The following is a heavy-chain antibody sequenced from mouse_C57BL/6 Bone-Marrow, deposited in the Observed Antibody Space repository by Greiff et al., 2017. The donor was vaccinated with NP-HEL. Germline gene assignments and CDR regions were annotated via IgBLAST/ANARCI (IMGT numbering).Heavy chain of an antibody. CDR3: ARGTTVVATPYYAMDY. CDR2: IDPNSGGT. CDR1: GYTFTSYW. V-gene: IGHV1-72*01. Sequence: VQLQQPGAELVKPGASVKLSCKASGYTFTSYWMHWVKQRPGRGLEWIGRIDPNSGGTKYNEKFKSKATLTVDKPSSTAYMQLSSLTSEDSAVYYCARGTTVVATPYYAMDYWGQGTSVTVSS. D-gene: IGHD1-1*01. J-gene: IGHJ4*01.